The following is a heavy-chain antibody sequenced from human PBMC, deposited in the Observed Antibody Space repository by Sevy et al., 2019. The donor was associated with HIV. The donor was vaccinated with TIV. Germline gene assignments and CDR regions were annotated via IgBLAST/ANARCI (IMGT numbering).Heavy chain of an antibody. Sequence: SGPTLVKPTQTLTLTCTFSGFSLSTAGVGVGSIRQPPGKALECLALIYWDEDKRYRTSLRSRLTINKDTSKNQVVLTMTNMDPVDTATYYCVHSRMRGNGMDVWGQGTTVTVSS. V-gene: IGHV2-5*02. CDR3: VHSRMRGNGMDV. CDR2: IYWDEDK. CDR1: GFSLSTAGVG. J-gene: IGHJ6*02.